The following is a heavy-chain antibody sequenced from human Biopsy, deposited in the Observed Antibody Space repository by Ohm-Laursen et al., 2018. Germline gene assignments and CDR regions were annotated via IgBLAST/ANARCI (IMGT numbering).Heavy chain of an antibody. CDR1: GFTFSSYG. V-gene: IGHV3-33*06. Sequence: SLRLSCAASGFTFSSYGMHWVRQAPGKGLEWVAAIWYDGSNKNYSDSVKGRFTLSRDNSKNTLYLQMNSLRGEDTAVYYCAKCMTGGSNYYFHHCGQGTLVTVSS. CDR2: IWYDGSNK. J-gene: IGHJ4*02. D-gene: IGHD2-8*01. CDR3: AKCMTGGSNYYFHH.